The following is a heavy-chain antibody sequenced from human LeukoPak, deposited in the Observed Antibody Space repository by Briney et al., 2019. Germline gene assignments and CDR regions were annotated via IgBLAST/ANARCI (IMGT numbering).Heavy chain of an antibody. J-gene: IGHJ4*02. CDR1: GGTISTSSYY. Sequence: PSETLSLTCTVSGGTISTSSYYWGWIRQPPGKGLEWIGNIHYSGSTYYNPSLKSRVTISVDTSKNQFSLKLSSVTAADTAVYYCARANDYYDSAIDYWGQGTLVTVSS. D-gene: IGHD3-22*01. V-gene: IGHV4-39*01. CDR2: IHYSGST. CDR3: ARANDYYDSAIDY.